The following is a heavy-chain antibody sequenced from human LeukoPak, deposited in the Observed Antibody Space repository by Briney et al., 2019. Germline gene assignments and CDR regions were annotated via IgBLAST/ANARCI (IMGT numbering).Heavy chain of an antibody. Sequence: GGSLRLSCAASGFTFDDYGMSWVRQAPGKGLEWVSGSNWNGDSTGYVDSVKGRFTISRDNAKNSLYLQVNSLKTEDTAVYYCTTDRGYLDLWGRGTLVTVSS. J-gene: IGHJ2*01. CDR1: GFTFDDYG. CDR2: SNWNGDST. CDR3: TTDRGYLDL. V-gene: IGHV3-20*04.